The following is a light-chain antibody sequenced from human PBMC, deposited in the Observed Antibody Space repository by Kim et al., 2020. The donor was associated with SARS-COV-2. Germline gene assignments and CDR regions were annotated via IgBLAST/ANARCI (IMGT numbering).Light chain of an antibody. CDR1: QSVTSSY. Sequence: EIVLTQSPATLSLSPGERATLSCRASQSVTSSYLAWYQQKPGQPPRLLIYGASNRATGIPDRFSGSGSGTDFTLTISRLESEDLAVYYCQQYSTSLRTFGQGTKVEIK. J-gene: IGKJ1*01. V-gene: IGKV3-20*01. CDR2: GAS. CDR3: QQYSTSLRT.